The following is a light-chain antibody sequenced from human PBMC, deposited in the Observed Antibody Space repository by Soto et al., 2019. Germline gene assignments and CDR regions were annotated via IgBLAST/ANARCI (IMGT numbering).Light chain of an antibody. J-gene: IGKJ1*01. V-gene: IGKV1-5*01. CDR3: QQYNSYPWT. CDR2: DAS. CDR1: QSISSW. Sequence: DIQMTQSPSTLSASVGDRVTITCRASQSISSWLAWYQQKPGKAPKLLIYDASSLESGVTSRFSGSGSGTEFTLTISSLQPDDFVTYYCQQYNSYPWTFGQGTNVQIK.